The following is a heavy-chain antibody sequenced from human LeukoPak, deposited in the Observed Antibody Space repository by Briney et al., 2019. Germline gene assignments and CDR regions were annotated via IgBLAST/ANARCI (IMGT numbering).Heavy chain of an antibody. Sequence: EASVKVSCKTSGYIFTGYYMHWVRQAPGQGLEWMGIINPSGGSTSYAQKFQGRVTMTRDTSTSTVYMELSSLRSEDTAVYYCARDWVLAVDSYGMDVWGQGTTVTVSS. CDR2: INPSGGST. CDR1: GYIFTGYY. D-gene: IGHD6-19*01. J-gene: IGHJ6*02. V-gene: IGHV1-46*01. CDR3: ARDWVLAVDSYGMDV.